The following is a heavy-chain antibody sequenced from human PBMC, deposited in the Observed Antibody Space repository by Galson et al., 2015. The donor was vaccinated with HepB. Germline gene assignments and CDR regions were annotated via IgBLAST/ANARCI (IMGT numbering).Heavy chain of an antibody. CDR1: GFTFSSYA. CDR3: AEGIKQWLRPYYFDY. CDR2: ISGSGGNT. D-gene: IGHD6-19*01. Sequence: SLRLSCAASGFTFSSYAMSWVRQAPGKGLEWVSAISGSGGNTYYADSVKGRFTISRDNSKNTLYLQMNSLRAEDTAVYFCAEGIKQWLRPYYFDYWGQGTLVTVSS. J-gene: IGHJ4*02. V-gene: IGHV3-23*01.